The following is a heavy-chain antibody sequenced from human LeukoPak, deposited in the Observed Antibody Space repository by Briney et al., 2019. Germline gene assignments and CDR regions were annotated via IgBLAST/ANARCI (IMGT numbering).Heavy chain of an antibody. J-gene: IGHJ5*02. CDR1: GFTFSSYA. V-gene: IGHV3-64*01. CDR2: ISSNGGST. D-gene: IGHD3-10*01. CDR3: ARVKKQQYYANGDNWFDP. Sequence: GGSLRLSCAASGFTFSSYAMHWVRQAPGKGLEYVSAISSNGGSTYYANSVKGRFTISRDNSKNTLYLQMNSLRAEDTAVYYCARVKKQQYYANGDNWFDPWGQGTLVTVSS.